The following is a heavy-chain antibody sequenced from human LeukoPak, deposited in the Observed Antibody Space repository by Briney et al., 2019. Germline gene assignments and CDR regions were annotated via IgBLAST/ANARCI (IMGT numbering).Heavy chain of an antibody. D-gene: IGHD6-6*01. CDR1: GGSFSGYY. CDR3: ARGRMSLYSSPSSVGMDV. Sequence: SETLSLTCAVYGGSFSGYYWSWIRQPPGKGLEWIGEINHSGSTNYNPSLKSRVTISVDTSKNQFSLKLSSVTAADTAVYYCARGRMSLYSSPSSVGMDVWGKGTTVTVSS. V-gene: IGHV4-34*01. CDR2: INHSGST. J-gene: IGHJ6*03.